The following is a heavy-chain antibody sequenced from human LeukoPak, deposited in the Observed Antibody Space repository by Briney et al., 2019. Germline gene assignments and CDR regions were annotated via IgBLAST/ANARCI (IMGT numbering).Heavy chain of an antibody. J-gene: IGHJ3*02. D-gene: IGHD5-24*01. V-gene: IGHV3-11*04. CDR2: ISSSGSTI. Sequence: GGSLRLSCAASGFTFSDYYMSWIRQAPGKGLEWVSYISSSGSTIYYADSLRGRFTISRDNAKKSLCLQMNSLRAEDTAVYYCARGRDGYNLVDAFDIWGQGIMVTVSS. CDR1: GFTFSDYY. CDR3: ARGRDGYNLVDAFDI.